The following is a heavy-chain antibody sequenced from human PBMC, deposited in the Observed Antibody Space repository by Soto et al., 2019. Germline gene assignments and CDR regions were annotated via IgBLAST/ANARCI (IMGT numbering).Heavy chain of an antibody. CDR3: ARDARYYDSSGYYWDFDY. D-gene: IGHD3-22*01. CDR2: ISYDGSNK. CDR1: GFTFSSYA. J-gene: IGHJ4*02. V-gene: IGHV3-30-3*01. Sequence: GGSLRLSCAASGFTFSSYAMHWVRQAPGKGLEWVAVISYDGSNKYYADSVKGRFTISRDNSKNTLYLQMNSLRAEDTAVYYCARDARYYDSSGYYWDFDYWGQGTLVTVSP.